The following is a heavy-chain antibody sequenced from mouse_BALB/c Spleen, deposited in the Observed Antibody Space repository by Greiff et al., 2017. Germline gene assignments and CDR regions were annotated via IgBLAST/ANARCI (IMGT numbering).Heavy chain of an antibody. D-gene: IGHD2-2*01. Sequence: EVQRVESGGGLVKPGGSLKLSCAASGFTFSSYAMSWVRQTPEKRLEWVASISSGGSTYYPDSVKGRFTISRDNARNILYLQMSSLRSEDTAMYYCARLWLRRGFAYWGQGTLVTVSA. CDR2: ISSGGST. V-gene: IGHV5-6-5*01. CDR1: GFTFSSYA. J-gene: IGHJ3*01. CDR3: ARLWLRRGFAY.